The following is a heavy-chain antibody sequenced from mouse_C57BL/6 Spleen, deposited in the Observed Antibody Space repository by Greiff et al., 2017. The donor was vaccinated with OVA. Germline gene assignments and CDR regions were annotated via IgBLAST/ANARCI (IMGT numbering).Heavy chain of an antibody. CDR2: ISSGGSYT. D-gene: IGHD3-2*02. Sequence: EVQGVESGGDLVKPGGSLKLSCAASGFTFSSYGMSWVRQTPDKRLEWVATISSGGSYTYYPDSVKGRFTISRDNAKNTLYLQMSSLKSEDTAMYYCARHEATDAMDYWGQGTSVTVSS. CDR3: ARHEATDAMDY. J-gene: IGHJ4*01. CDR1: GFTFSSYG. V-gene: IGHV5-6*01.